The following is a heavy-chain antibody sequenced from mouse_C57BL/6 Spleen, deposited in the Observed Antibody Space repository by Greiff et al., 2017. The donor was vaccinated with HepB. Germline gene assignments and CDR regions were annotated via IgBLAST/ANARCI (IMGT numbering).Heavy chain of an antibody. CDR2: ISSGSSTI. V-gene: IGHV5-17*01. J-gene: IGHJ1*03. Sequence: DVQLVESGGGLVKPGGSLKLSCAASGFTFSDYGMHWVRQAPEKGLEWVAYISSGSSTIYYADTVKGRFTISRDNAKNTLFLQMTSLRSEDTAMYYCARDCDYGPYWYFDVWGTGTTVTVSS. D-gene: IGHD1-1*01. CDR1: GFTFSDYG. CDR3: ARDCDYGPYWYFDV.